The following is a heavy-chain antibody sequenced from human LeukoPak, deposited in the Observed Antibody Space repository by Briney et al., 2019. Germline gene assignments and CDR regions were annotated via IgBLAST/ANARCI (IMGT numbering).Heavy chain of an antibody. V-gene: IGHV3-23*01. J-gene: IGHJ4*02. Sequence: PGGSLRLSCAASGFIFSNYAMTWVRQVPGKGLEWVSGIDGGGESTYHADSVKGRFTISRDNSKNTLYLQMNSLRAEDTAVYYCAKCIQYDFWSGYYSYWGQGTLVTVSS. CDR1: GFIFSNYA. D-gene: IGHD3-3*01. CDR3: AKCIQYDFWSGYYSY. CDR2: IDGGGEST.